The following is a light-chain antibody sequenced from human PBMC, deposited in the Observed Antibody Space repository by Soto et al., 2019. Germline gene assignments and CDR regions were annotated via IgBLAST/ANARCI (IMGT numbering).Light chain of an antibody. Sequence: QAVVTQPASVSGSPGQSITISCTGTSSNVGSYNLVSWYQQYPDKAPKLIIYEASKRPSGVSNRFSGSKSGNTASLTISGLQAEDEADYYCCSYAGSSTWVFGGGTKLTVL. CDR1: SSNVGSYNL. V-gene: IGLV2-23*01. CDR3: CSYAGSSTWV. J-gene: IGLJ3*02. CDR2: EAS.